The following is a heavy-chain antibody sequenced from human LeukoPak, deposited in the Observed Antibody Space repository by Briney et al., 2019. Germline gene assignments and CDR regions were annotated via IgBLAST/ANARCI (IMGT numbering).Heavy chain of an antibody. V-gene: IGHV3-30-3*01. CDR3: ARGSRGPDPTVTTSGY. J-gene: IGHJ4*02. Sequence: GRSLRLSCAASGFPFSSYAMHWVRQAPGKGLEWVAVISYDGSNKYYADSVKGRFTISRDNSKNTLYLQMNSLRAEDTAVYYCARGSRGPDPTVTTSGYWGQGTLVTVSS. CDR1: GFPFSSYA. D-gene: IGHD4-17*01. CDR2: ISYDGSNK.